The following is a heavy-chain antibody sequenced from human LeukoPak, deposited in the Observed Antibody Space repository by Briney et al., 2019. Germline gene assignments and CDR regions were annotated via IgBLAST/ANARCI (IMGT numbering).Heavy chain of an antibody. J-gene: IGHJ4*02. D-gene: IGHD1-26*01. CDR2: IYYSGST. V-gene: IGHV4-39*01. CDR3: ARHDAVGSISYYFDY. Sequence: SETLSLTSTVSGGSISSNSFYWGWIRQPPGKGLEWIGSIYYSGSTYYNPSLKSRVTISVDTSKNQFSLKLSSVTAADTAVYYCARHDAVGSISYYFDYWGQGTPVTVSS. CDR1: GGSISSNSFY.